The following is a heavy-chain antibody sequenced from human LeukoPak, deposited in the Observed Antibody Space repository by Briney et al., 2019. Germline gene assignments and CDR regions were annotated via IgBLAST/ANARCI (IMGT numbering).Heavy chain of an antibody. CDR2: INPNSGGT. CDR3: ARFTAAAGHD. D-gene: IGHD6-13*01. J-gene: IGHJ4*02. CDR1: GYTFTGYY. V-gene: IGHV1-2*02. Sequence: ASVKVSCKASGYTFTGYYMHLLRQAPGQGLEWMGWINPNSGGTNYAQKFQGRVTMTWDTSISTAYMELSRLTSGDTAVYYCARFTAAAGHDWGQGTLVTVSS.